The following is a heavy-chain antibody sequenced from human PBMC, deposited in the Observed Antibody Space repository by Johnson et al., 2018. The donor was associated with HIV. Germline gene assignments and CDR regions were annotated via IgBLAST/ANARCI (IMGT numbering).Heavy chain of an antibody. CDR3: ARGPGRQDGTRWAM. V-gene: IGHV3-30-3*01. CDR1: GFTFSSYA. CDR2: ISYDGSNK. Sequence: VQLVESGGGVVQPGRSLRLSCAASGFTFSSYAMHWVRQAPGKGLEWVAVISYDGSNKYYADSVKGRFTISRDNSKNTLYLQMNSLRAEDTAVYYCARGPGRQDGTRWAMWG. J-gene: IGHJ1*01. D-gene: IGHD1-14*01.